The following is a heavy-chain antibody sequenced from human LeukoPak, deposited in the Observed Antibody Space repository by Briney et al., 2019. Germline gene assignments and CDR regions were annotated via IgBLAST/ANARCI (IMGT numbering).Heavy chain of an antibody. CDR1: GFTFSSYA. CDR3: ARDSPNYGIHDY. Sequence: GGSLRLSCAASGFTFSSYAMHWVRQAPGKGLEYVSAISSNGGSTYYANSVKGRFTISRGNSKNTLYLQMGSPRAEDMAVYYCARDSPNYGIHDYWGQGTLVTVSS. V-gene: IGHV3-64*01. J-gene: IGHJ4*02. D-gene: IGHD4-17*01. CDR2: ISSNGGST.